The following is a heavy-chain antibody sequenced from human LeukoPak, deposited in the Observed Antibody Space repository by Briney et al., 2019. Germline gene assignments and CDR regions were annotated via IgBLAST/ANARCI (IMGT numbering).Heavy chain of an antibody. J-gene: IGHJ5*02. CDR2: IYSSGST. CDR3: ARDRYYYDSSGYYAWFDP. D-gene: IGHD3-22*01. Sequence: PSETLSLTCTVSGGSISSGNYYWSWIRQPAGKGLEWIGRIYSSGSTSYNPSLKSRVTMSEDTSKNQFSLKLSSVSAADTAVYYCARDRYYYDSSGYYAWFDPWGQGTLVTVSS. V-gene: IGHV4-61*02. CDR1: GGSISSGNYY.